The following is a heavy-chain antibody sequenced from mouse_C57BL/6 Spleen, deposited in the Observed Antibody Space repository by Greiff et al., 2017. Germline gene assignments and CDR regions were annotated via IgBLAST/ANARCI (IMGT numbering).Heavy chain of an antibody. CDR1: GFNIKDDY. D-gene: IGHD1-1*01. CDR3: TALRGDY. CDR2: IDPENGDT. V-gene: IGHV14-4*01. Sequence: VQLKESGAELVRPGASVKLSCTASGFNIKDDYMHWVKQRPEQGLEWIGWIDPENGDTEYASKFQGKATITADTTSNTAYLQLSSLTSEDTAVYYCTALRGDYGGQGTTLTVSS. J-gene: IGHJ2*01.